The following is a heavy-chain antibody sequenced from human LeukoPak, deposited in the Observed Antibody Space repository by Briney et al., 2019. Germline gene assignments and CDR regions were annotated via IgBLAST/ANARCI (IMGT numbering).Heavy chain of an antibody. Sequence: SQTLSLTCDISGDSVSSNSAAWNWIRQSPSRGLEWLGRTYYRSKWYNDYAISVKSRMTINADTSKNQFSLQLNSVTPEDTAVYYCAKGRWALFDCLGQGTLVIVSS. CDR3: AKGRWALFDC. J-gene: IGHJ4*02. V-gene: IGHV6-1*01. CDR2: TYYRSKWYN. CDR1: GDSVSSNSAA. D-gene: IGHD3-10*01.